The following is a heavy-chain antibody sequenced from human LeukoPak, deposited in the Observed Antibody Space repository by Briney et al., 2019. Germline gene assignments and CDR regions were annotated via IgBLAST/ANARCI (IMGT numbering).Heavy chain of an antibody. D-gene: IGHD2-2*01. CDR3: AGEGYKLLKRRDY. CDR1: GFTFSSYS. V-gene: IGHV3-21*01. Sequence: GGSLRLSCAASGFTFSSYSMNWVRQAPGKGLEWVSSISSSSSYIYYADSVKGRFTISRDNAKNSLYLQMNSLRAEDTAVYYCAGEGYKLLKRRDYWGQGTLVAVSS. CDR2: ISSSSSYI. J-gene: IGHJ4*02.